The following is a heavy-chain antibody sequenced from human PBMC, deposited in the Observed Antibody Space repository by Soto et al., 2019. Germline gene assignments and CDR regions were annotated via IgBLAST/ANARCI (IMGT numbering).Heavy chain of an antibody. V-gene: IGHV1-3*01. Sequence: QVQLVQSGAEVKKPGASVKVSCKASGYTFTSYAMHWVRKAPGQRVEWMGWIKAGNGNTTYSQKVKGRVNITRDPSASTSDMELSSLRSEDTAVHYCASGANSLTLDAFDIWGQGTMVTVSS. J-gene: IGHJ3*02. CDR3: ASGANSLTLDAFDI. CDR2: IKAGNGNT. D-gene: IGHD1-7*01. CDR1: GYTFTSYA.